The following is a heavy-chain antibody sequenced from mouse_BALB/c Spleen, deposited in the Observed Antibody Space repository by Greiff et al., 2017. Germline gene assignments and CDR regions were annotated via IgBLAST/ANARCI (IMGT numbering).Heavy chain of an antibody. V-gene: IGHV1-14*01. Sequence: EVQLQQSGPELVKPGASVKMSCKASGYTFTSYVMHWVKQKPGQGLEWIGYINPYNDGTKYNEKFKGKATLTSDKSSSTAYMELSSLTSEDSAVYYCAREGNYDYDGYYFDYWGQGTTLTVSS. CDR3: AREGNYDYDGYYFDY. CDR1: GYTFTSYV. CDR2: INPYNDGT. J-gene: IGHJ2*01. D-gene: IGHD2-4*01.